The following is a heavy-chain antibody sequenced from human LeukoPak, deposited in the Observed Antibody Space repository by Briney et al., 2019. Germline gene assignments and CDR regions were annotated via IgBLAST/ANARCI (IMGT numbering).Heavy chain of an antibody. J-gene: IGHJ6*03. CDR2: IIPIFGTA. V-gene: IGHV1-69*01. CDR1: GGTFSSYA. Sequence: ASVKVSCKASGGTFSSYAISWVRQAPGQGLEWMGGIIPIFGTANYAQKFQGRVTITADESTSTAYMELSSLRSEDTAVYYCARSPPGLIYMDVWGKGTTVSVSS. D-gene: IGHD2-8*01. CDR3: ARSPPGLIYMDV.